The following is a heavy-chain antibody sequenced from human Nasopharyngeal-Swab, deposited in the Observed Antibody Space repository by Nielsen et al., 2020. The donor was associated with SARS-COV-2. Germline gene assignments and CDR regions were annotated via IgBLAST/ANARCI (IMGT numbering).Heavy chain of an antibody. CDR2: IKQDGSEK. J-gene: IGHJ4*02. V-gene: IGHV3-7*01. CDR1: GFTFSSYL. Sequence: GESLKISFAASGFTFSSYLMSWVRQAPGKGLEWVANIKQDGSEKYYVDSVKGRFTISRDNAKNSLYLQMNSLRAEDTAVYYCARTRWDILTGYYFDYWGQGTLVTVSS. CDR3: ARTRWDILTGYYFDY. D-gene: IGHD3-9*01.